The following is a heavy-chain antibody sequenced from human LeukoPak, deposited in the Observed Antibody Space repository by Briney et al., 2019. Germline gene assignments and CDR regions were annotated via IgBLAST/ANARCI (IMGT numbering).Heavy chain of an antibody. CDR2: IYYSGST. J-gene: IGHJ3*02. CDR1: GGSVSSGSYY. CDR3: ARDLRYCSGGSCYPGAFDI. V-gene: IGHV4-61*01. D-gene: IGHD2-15*01. Sequence: SETLSLTCTVSGGSVSSGSYYWSWIRQPPGKGLEWIGYIYYSGSTNYNPSLKSRVTISVDTSKNKFSLKLSSVTAADTAVYYCARDLRYCSGGSCYPGAFDIWGQGTMVTVSS.